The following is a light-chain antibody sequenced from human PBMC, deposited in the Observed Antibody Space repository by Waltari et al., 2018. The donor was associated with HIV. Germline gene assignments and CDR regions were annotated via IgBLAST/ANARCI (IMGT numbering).Light chain of an antibody. CDR2: EGI. CDR1: ASDVGSSTL. CDR3: CSYAGSSNWV. V-gene: IGLV2-23*01. Sequence: QAARPHPPSVSGSPAQSTTISATATASDVGSSTLFSWYQQPPGKAPKLMIYEGINRPSGVSNRFSGSKSGNTASLTISGLQAEDEADYYCCSYAGSSNWVFGGGTKLTVL. J-gene: IGLJ3*02.